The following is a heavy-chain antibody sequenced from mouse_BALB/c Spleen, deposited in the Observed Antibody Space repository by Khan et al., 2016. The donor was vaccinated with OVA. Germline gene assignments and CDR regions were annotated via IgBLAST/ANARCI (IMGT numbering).Heavy chain of an antibody. CDR2: INPSDGDT. D-gene: IGHD2-1*01. V-gene: IGHV1S81*02. CDR1: GYTFTSYY. CDR3: TRSGYGTFAY. J-gene: IGHJ3*01. Sequence: VQLQQSGAELVKPGASVKLSYKASGYTFTSYYMYWVKQRPGQGLEWIGEINPSDGDTNFNEKFKSKATLTVDKSSSTVYMQLSSLTSEDSAVYYCTRSGYGTFAYWGQGTLVTVSA.